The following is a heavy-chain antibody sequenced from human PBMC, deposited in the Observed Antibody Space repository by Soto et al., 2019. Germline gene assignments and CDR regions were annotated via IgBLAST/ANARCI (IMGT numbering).Heavy chain of an antibody. CDR3: ARAALYGYDY. V-gene: IGHV3-48*02. CDR2: IGSSSITI. J-gene: IGHJ4*02. D-gene: IGHD2-2*02. CDR1: GFTFSSYA. Sequence: PGGSLSLSCAASGFTFSSYAMSWVRQAPGKGPEWVSYIGSSSITIYYADSVKGRFTISRDNAKNSLYLQMNSLRDGDTAMYYCARAALYGYDYWGQGALVAVSS.